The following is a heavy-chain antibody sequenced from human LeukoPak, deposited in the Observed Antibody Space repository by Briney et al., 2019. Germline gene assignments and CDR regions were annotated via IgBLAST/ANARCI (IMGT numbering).Heavy chain of an antibody. Sequence: PGGSLRLSCAASAFSLNAYNMNWVRQAPGKGLEWVSSISSSSSYIYYADSVKGRFTISRDNAKNSLYLQMNSLRAEDTAVYYCVEYCSGGSCSDAFDIWGQGTMVTVSS. CDR1: AFSLNAYN. CDR2: ISSSSSYI. J-gene: IGHJ3*02. V-gene: IGHV3-21*01. CDR3: VEYCSGGSCSDAFDI. D-gene: IGHD2-15*01.